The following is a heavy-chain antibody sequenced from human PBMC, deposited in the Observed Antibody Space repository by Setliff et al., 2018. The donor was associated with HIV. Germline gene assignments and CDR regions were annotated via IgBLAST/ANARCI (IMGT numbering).Heavy chain of an antibody. CDR2: INHGGDT. J-gene: IGHJ5*02. Sequence: PSETLSLTCAVYGQSISGYYWSWIRQTPGKGLEWIGEINHGGDTNYNPSLKSRVTISVGSSYNHFSLKLSSVTAADTAVYYCARVPVLYYYDSSGYYENWFDPWGQGTLVTVSS. V-gene: IGHV4-34*01. D-gene: IGHD3-22*01. CDR3: ARVPVLYYYDSSGYYENWFDP. CDR1: GQSISGYY.